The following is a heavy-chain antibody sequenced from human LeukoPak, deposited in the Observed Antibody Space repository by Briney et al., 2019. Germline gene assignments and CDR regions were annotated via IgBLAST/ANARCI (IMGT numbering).Heavy chain of an antibody. CDR2: INHSGST. Sequence: SGTLSLTCAVSGGSISSSNWWSWVRQPPGKGLEWIGEINHSGSTNYNPSLKSRVTISVDTSKNQFSLKLSSVTAADTAVYYCARRRRYNYYDSSGYFDYWGQGTLVTVSS. CDR3: ARRRRYNYYDSSGYFDY. V-gene: IGHV4-4*02. J-gene: IGHJ4*02. D-gene: IGHD3-22*01. CDR1: GGSISSSNW.